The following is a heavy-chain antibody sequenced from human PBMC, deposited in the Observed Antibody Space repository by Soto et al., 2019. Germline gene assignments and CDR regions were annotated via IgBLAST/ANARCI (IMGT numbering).Heavy chain of an antibody. CDR2: IYSVGST. J-gene: IGHJ4*02. CDR1: GFTVSSNY. Sequence: GGSLRLSCAASGFTVSSNYMSWVRQAPGKGLEWVSVIYSVGSTYYADSVKGRFTISRDNSKNTLYLQMNSLRAEDTAVYYCARGPPIGVADTPLRYWGQGTLVTVSS. D-gene: IGHD6-19*01. V-gene: IGHV3-53*01. CDR3: ARGPPIGVADTPLRY.